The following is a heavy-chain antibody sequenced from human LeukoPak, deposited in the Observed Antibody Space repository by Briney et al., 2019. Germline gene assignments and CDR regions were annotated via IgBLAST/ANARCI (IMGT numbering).Heavy chain of an antibody. J-gene: IGHJ4*02. D-gene: IGHD2-21*01. V-gene: IGHV3-48*04. CDR3: ASEGPTSLIAYCGGDCYYFDY. Sequence: GGSLRLSCAASGFRFSGYSMSWVRQAPGKGLEWVAYIISSSGIIYYADSVKGRFTISRDNAKNSLYLQMNSLRVEDTAVYYCASEGPTSLIAYCGGDCYYFDYWGQGTLVTVSS. CDR2: IISSSGII. CDR1: GFRFSGYS.